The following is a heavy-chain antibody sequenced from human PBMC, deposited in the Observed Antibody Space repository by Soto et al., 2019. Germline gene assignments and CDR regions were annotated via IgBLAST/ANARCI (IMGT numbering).Heavy chain of an antibody. CDR1: GFTFSSYA. V-gene: IGHV3-30-3*01. CDR3: ARESGVTIFGVVIQYYGMDV. D-gene: IGHD3-3*01. J-gene: IGHJ6*02. Sequence: QVQLVESGGGVVQPGRSLRLSCAASGFTFSSYAMHWVRQAPGKGLEWVAVISYDGSNKYYADSVKGRITISRDNSKNTLYLQMNSLRAEDTAVYYCARESGVTIFGVVIQYYGMDVWGQGTTVTVSS. CDR2: ISYDGSNK.